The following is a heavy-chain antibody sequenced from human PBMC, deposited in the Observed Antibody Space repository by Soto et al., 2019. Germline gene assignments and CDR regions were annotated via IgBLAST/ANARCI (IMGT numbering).Heavy chain of an antibody. CDR2: ISYDGSNK. CDR1: GFTFSSYG. D-gene: IGHD3-22*01. CDR3: AKDHEITMIVVATGYFDY. Sequence: PGGSLRLSCAASGFTFSSYGMRWVRQAPGKGLEWVAVISYDGSNKYYADSVKGRFTISRDNSKNTLYLQMNSLRAEDTAVYYCAKDHEITMIVVATGYFDYWGQGTLVTVSS. V-gene: IGHV3-30*18. J-gene: IGHJ4*02.